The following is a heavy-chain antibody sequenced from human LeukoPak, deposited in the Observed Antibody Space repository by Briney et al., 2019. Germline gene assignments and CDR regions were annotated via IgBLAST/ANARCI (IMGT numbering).Heavy chain of an antibody. D-gene: IGHD5-24*01. V-gene: IGHV3-48*01. CDR1: GFTFSDYS. Sequence: GGSLRLSCAASGFTFSDYSLNWVRQAPGKGLEWISYIGIDSGNTNYADSVKGRFTISGDKAKNSLYLQMNSLRVEDTAVYYCARDYKYAFDNWGQGTLVTVSS. CDR3: ARDYKYAFDN. J-gene: IGHJ4*02. CDR2: IGIDSGNT.